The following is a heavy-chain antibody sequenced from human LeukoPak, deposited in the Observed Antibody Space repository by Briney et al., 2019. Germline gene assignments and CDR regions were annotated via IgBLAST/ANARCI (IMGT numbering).Heavy chain of an antibody. CDR2: IYYSGST. Sequence: ASETLSLTCAVYGGSFSGYYWSWIRQPPGKGLEWIGSIYYSGSTYYNPSLKSRVTISVDTSKNQFSLKLSSVTAADTAVYYCAREGGYYDFWSGYYRHYFDYWGQGTLVTVSS. CDR3: AREGGYYDFWSGYYRHYFDY. CDR1: GGSFSGYY. D-gene: IGHD3-3*01. J-gene: IGHJ4*02. V-gene: IGHV4-34*01.